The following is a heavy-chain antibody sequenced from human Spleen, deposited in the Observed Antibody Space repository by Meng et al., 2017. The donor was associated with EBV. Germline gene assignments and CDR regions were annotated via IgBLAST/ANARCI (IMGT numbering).Heavy chain of an antibody. V-gene: IGHV4-34*01. Sequence: QARLQQWGGGLSKASETLSRTCAVYGGSFTDYYWSRLRQSPGKGLEWIGEINHRGSTNYKPSLKSRVTISVDTSKNQFSLNLTSVTAADTAVYYCARGMVAAASLNWWGQGTLVTVSS. D-gene: IGHD2-2*01. CDR2: INHRGST. CDR3: ARGMVAAASLNW. CDR1: GGSFTDYY. J-gene: IGHJ4*02.